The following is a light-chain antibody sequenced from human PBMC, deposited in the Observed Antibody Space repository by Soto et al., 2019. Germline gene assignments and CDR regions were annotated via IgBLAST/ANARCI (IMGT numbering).Light chain of an antibody. CDR1: QSITTL. J-gene: IGKJ1*01. CDR3: RHYWRYPWT. V-gene: IGKV1-5*03. CDR2: KAS. Sequence: DIQMTQSPSTLSASVGDRVAITCRASQSITTLLAWYQQKQAKAPKLLIYKASSIKSAGPSRFIGSGSGTEFTLPTSSRQPDDFATDYCRHYWRYPWTFGQGTKVEIK.